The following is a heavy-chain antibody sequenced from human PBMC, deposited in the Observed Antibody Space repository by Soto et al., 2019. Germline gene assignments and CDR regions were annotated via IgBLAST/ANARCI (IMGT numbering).Heavy chain of an antibody. CDR3: AREYYYDSSGYQSPAVFDY. CDR1: GFTFSSYA. CDR2: ISYDGSNK. J-gene: IGHJ4*02. Sequence: PGGSLRLSCAASGFTFSSYAMHWVRQAPGEGLEWVAVISYDGSNKYYADSVKGRFTISRDNSKNTLYLQMNSLRAEDTAVYYCAREYYYDSSGYQSPAVFDYWGQGTLVTVSS. D-gene: IGHD3-22*01. V-gene: IGHV3-30-3*01.